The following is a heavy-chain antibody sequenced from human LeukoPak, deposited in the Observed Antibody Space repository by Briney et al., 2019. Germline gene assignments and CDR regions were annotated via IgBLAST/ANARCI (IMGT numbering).Heavy chain of an antibody. CDR3: ARAGILTGYSYFDY. Sequence: GASVKVSCKASGYTFTGYYIHWVRQAPGQGLEWMGIINPSGGSTSYAQKFQGRVTMTRDMSTSTVYMELSSLRSEDTAVYYCARAGILTGYSYFDYWGQGTLVTVSS. CDR1: GYTFTGYY. V-gene: IGHV1-46*01. D-gene: IGHD3-9*01. J-gene: IGHJ4*02. CDR2: INPSGGST.